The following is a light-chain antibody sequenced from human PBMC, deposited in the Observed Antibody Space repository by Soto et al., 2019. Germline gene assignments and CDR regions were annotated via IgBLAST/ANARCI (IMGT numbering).Light chain of an antibody. J-gene: IGLJ3*02. CDR2: VEGSGNY. V-gene: IGLV4-60*02. Sequence: QSVLTQSSSASASLGSSVKLTCTLSSGHSSYSMAWHQQQPEKAPRHLMKVEGSGNYNKGNRVPDRFSGSSSWAARYLTISTLQFEDEDDYYCENWDSNTRVFGGGTKLTVL. CDR1: SGHSSYS. CDR3: ENWDSNTRV.